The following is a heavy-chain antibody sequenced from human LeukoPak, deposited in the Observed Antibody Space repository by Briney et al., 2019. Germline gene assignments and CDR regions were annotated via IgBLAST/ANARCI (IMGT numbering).Heavy chain of an antibody. CDR1: GGSISSYY. CDR3: ARTRGVPYGDYLNDY. J-gene: IGHJ4*02. Sequence: KPSETLSFTCTVSGGSISSYYWSWIRQPPGKGLEWIGYVFYSGRTDHNPSLKSRLTISVDTSKNQFSLKLSSVTAADTAVYYCARTRGVPYGDYLNDYWGQGTLVTVSS. CDR2: VFYSGRT. V-gene: IGHV4-59*01. D-gene: IGHD4-17*01.